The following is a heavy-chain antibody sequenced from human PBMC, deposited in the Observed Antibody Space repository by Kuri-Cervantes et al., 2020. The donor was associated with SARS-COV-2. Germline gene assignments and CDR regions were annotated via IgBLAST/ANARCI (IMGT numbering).Heavy chain of an antibody. D-gene: IGHD4-11*01. CDR3: ARGGSNYYGMDV. CDR2: IYSGCST. Sequence: GESPLISPAASGFTVSSNYMSWVRQAPGNGLEWVSVIYSGCSTYYADSVKGRFTISRDNSKNTLYLQMNSLRAEATAVYYCARGGSNYYGMDVWGQGTTVTVSS. J-gene: IGHJ6*02. CDR1: GFTVSSNY. V-gene: IGHV3-66*01.